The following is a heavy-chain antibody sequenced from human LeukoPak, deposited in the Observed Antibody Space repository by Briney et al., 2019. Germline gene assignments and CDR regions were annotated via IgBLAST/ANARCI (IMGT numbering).Heavy chain of an antibody. CDR3: ASRGPIQQQLVHSAPFKEH. CDR2: INHSGST. D-gene: IGHD6-13*01. Sequence: GSLRLSCAASGFTVSSNYMSWVRQPPEKGLEWIGEINHSGSTNYNPSLKSRVTISVDTSKNQFSLKLSSVTAADTAVYYCASRGPIQQQLVHSAPFKEHWGQGTLVTVSS. J-gene: IGHJ1*01. V-gene: IGHV4-34*01. CDR1: GFTVSSNY.